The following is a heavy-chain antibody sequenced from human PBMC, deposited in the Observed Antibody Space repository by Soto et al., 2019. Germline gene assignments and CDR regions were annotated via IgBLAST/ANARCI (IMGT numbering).Heavy chain of an antibody. Sequence: ASVKVSCKASGDTFTSNGISWVRQAPGQGLEWMGWISAYNGNTNYAQKLQGRVTMTTDTSTSTAYMELRSLRSDDTAVYYCARGLRPNDAFDIWGQGTMVTVSS. CDR3: ARGLRPNDAFDI. CDR2: ISAYNGNT. J-gene: IGHJ3*02. V-gene: IGHV1-18*01. CDR1: GDTFTSNG.